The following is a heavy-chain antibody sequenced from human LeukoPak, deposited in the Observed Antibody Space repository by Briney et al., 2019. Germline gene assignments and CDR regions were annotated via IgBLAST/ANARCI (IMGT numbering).Heavy chain of an antibody. D-gene: IGHD1-1*01. CDR3: AADSHTSGFDY. CDR2: ITPLYGAS. Sequence: SVKVSCKASGGRFGNYALNWVRQAPGQRFEWMGAITPLYGASNYAQKFQGRLTIVADESTGTGYMELRSLASEDTAVYYCAADSHTSGFDYWAQGTLVTVS. V-gene: IGHV1-69*01. J-gene: IGHJ4*02. CDR1: GGRFGNYA.